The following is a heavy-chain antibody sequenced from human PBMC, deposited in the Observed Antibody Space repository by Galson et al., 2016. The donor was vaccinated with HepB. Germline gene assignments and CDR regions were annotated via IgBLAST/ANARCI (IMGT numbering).Heavy chain of an antibody. V-gene: IGHV3-11*04. CDR3: ARVTGSYYANWLDP. CDR2: ISSSGSTI. D-gene: IGHD1-26*01. J-gene: IGHJ5*02. Sequence: SLRLSCAASGFTFSDYSMSWIRQAPGKGLEWVSYISSSGSTIYYADSVKGRFTISRDNAKNSLSLQMNSLRAEDTAVFYCARVTGSYYANWLDPWGQGTLVTVSS. CDR1: GFTFSDYS.